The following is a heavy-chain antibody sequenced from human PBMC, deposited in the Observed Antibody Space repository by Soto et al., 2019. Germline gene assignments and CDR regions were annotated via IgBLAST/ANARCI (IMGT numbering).Heavy chain of an antibody. Sequence: SETLSLTCAVSGGSISSGGYSWSWIRQPPGKGLEWIGYIYHSGSTYYNPSLKSRVTISVDRSKNQFSLKLSSVTAADTAVYYCASETTYYYGMDVWGQGTTVTVSS. J-gene: IGHJ6*02. CDR3: ASETTYYYGMDV. D-gene: IGHD4-17*01. V-gene: IGHV4-30-2*01. CDR2: IYHSGST. CDR1: GGSISSGGYS.